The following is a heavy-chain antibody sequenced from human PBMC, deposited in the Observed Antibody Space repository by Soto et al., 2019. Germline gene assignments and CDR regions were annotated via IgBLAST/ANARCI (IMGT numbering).Heavy chain of an antibody. CDR1: GGTFTNYA. Sequence: QVQLVQSGAEVKKPGSSVKVSCKASGGTFTNYAINWVRQAPGQGLEWMGGIIPISGAVNYAQKFQGRVTITADESTSTVYMALSSLRSEKTAVYYCERTTTAYNWFDLWGQGTLVTVSS. J-gene: IGHJ5*02. CDR2: IIPISGAV. CDR3: ERTTTAYNWFDL. V-gene: IGHV1-69*01. D-gene: IGHD4-17*01.